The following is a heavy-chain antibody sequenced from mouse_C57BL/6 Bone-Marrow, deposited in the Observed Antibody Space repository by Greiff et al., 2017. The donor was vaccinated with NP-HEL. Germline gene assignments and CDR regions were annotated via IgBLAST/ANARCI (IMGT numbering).Heavy chain of an antibody. D-gene: IGHD4-1*01. J-gene: IGHJ4*01. CDR2: IQPNSGST. V-gene: IGHV1-64*01. CDR3: ARGNWDVGAMDY. CDR1: GYTFTSYW. Sequence: QVQLQQPGAELVKPGASVKLSCKASGYTFTSYWMHWVKQRPGQGLEWIGMIQPNSGSTNYNEKFKSKATLTVDKSSSTAYMQLSSLTSEDSAVYYCARGNWDVGAMDYWGQGTSVTVSS.